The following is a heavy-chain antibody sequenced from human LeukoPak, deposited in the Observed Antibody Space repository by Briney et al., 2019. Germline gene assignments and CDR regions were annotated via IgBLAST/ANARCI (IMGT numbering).Heavy chain of an antibody. CDR3: ARHPELYFFDY. V-gene: IGHV4-59*01. CDR2: IYYTGSGSA. CDR1: GGSISDYY. D-gene: IGHD3-10*01. Sequence: PSETLSLTCTVSGGSISDYYWSWIRQPPGKGLEWIASIYYTGSGSAKYNPSLKSRVSILVDTSQNQFSLKLTSVTAADTAVYYCARHPELYFFDYWGQGTLVTVSS. J-gene: IGHJ4*02.